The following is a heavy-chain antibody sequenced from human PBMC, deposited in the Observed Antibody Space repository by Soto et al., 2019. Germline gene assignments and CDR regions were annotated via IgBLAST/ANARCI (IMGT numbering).Heavy chain of an antibody. J-gene: IGHJ6*03. CDR3: GRDAGDQLVRRGFYYYYMDV. CDR1: GVTFSSFS. Sequence: EVQLVESGGGLVKPGGSLRLSCAASGVTFSSFSFNWVRQAPGKGLEWVSFILSSGGSIYYADSVKGRFTISRDNAKDSLYLQMNSLKDEDTAVYYCGRDAGDQLVRRGFYYYYMDVWGKGTTVTVSS. CDR2: ILSSGGSI. V-gene: IGHV3-21*01. D-gene: IGHD6-6*01.